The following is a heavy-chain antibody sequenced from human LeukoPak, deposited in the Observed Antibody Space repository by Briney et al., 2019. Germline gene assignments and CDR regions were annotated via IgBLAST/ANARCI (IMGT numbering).Heavy chain of an antibody. V-gene: IGHV4-4*07. D-gene: IGHD6-19*01. CDR3: AREKSVSGWHADS. Sequence: SETLSLTCSVSGGSISSDFWSWIRQPGGKGLEWIGRFYSSGTSDINPPFQPRATISVDTSKNQVFLTLTSLTAADTAVYFCAREKSVSGWHADSWGQGTLVTVSS. CDR1: GGSISSDF. CDR2: FYSSGTS. J-gene: IGHJ4*02.